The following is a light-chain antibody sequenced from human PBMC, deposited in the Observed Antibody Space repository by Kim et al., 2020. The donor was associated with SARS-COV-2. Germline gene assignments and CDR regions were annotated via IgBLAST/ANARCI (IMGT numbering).Light chain of an antibody. Sequence: ATVGDRVTITCRASQSISSYLNWYQQKPGKAPKLLIYAASSLQSGVPSRFSGSGSGTDFTLTISSLQPEDFATYYCQQSYSTPFTFGGGTKVDIK. CDR1: QSISSY. J-gene: IGKJ4*01. CDR2: AAS. V-gene: IGKV1-39*01. CDR3: QQSYSTPFT.